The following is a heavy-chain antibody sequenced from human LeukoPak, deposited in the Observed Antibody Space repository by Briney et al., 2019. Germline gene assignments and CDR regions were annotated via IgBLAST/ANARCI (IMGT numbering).Heavy chain of an antibody. CDR1: GYSFTSYW. CDR3: AGWVGSGGSCYSGCYGMDV. V-gene: IGHV5-51*01. J-gene: IGHJ6*02. Sequence: GESLKISCKGSGYSFTSYWIGWVRQMPGKGLEWMGIIYPGDSDTRYSPSFQGQVTISADKSISTAYLQWSSLEASDTAMYYCAGWVGSGGSCYSGCYGMDVWGQGTTVTVSS. CDR2: IYPGDSDT. D-gene: IGHD2-15*01.